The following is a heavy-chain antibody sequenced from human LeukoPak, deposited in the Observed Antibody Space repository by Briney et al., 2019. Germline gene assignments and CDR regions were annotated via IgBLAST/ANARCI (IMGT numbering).Heavy chain of an antibody. Sequence: PSETLSHTCAVYGGSFSGYYWSWIRQPPGKGLEWIGEINHSGSTNYNPSLKSRVTISVDTSKNQFSLKLSSVTAADTAVYYCARAPYYDFWSGYYRAFDIWGQGTMVTASS. V-gene: IGHV4-34*01. CDR2: INHSGST. J-gene: IGHJ3*02. CDR1: GGSFSGYY. CDR3: ARAPYYDFWSGYYRAFDI. D-gene: IGHD3-3*01.